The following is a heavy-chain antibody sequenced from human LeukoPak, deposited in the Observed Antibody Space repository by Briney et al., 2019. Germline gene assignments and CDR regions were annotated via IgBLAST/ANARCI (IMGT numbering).Heavy chain of an antibody. CDR1: GFTFNSYS. CDR2: ISDSSSYI. D-gene: IGHD6-19*01. J-gene: IGHJ6*02. CDR3: AREAVYSSGWYFYNGLDV. Sequence: GGSLRLSCAASGFTFNSYSMNWVRQAPGKGLEWVSSISDSSSYIYYADSVKGRFTFSRDSAKNSLYLQMNSLRAEDTGVYYCAREAVYSSGWYFYNGLDVWGQRTTVTVSS. V-gene: IGHV3-21*01.